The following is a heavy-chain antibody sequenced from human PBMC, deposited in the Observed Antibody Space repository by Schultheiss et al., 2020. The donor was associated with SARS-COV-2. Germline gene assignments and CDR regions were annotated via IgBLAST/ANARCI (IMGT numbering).Heavy chain of an antibody. CDR3: AGDNGSGSYYITY. D-gene: IGHD3-10*01. CDR2: ISYDGSNK. Sequence: GGSLRLSCAASGFTFSSYAMHWVRQAPGKGLEWVAVISYDGSNKYYADSVKGRFTISRDNSKNTLYLQMNSLRADDTAVYYCAGDNGSGSYYITYWGQGTLVTVSS. V-gene: IGHV3-30-3*01. CDR1: GFTFSSYA. J-gene: IGHJ4*02.